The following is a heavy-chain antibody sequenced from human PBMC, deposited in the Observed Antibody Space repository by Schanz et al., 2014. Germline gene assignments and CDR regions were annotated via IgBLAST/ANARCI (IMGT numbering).Heavy chain of an antibody. CDR1: GYTFTSYG. Sequence: QVHLVQSGAEVHKPGASLKISCKASGYTFTSYGISWVRQAPGQGLEWMGWISPYNGNTNYAQKLQGRVPLTTDTSANTAYMELRSLRSDDTAHYYCVRVPSRDVSFDLWGRGTLVTVSS. V-gene: IGHV1-18*01. CDR2: ISPYNGNT. CDR3: VRVPSRDVSFDL. J-gene: IGHJ2*01. D-gene: IGHD3-16*01.